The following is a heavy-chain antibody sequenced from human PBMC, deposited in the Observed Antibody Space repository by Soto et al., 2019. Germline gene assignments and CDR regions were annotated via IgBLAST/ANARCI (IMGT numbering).Heavy chain of an antibody. CDR3: ARDEEYSSSWYQIFDY. Sequence: EVQLVESGGGLVQPGGSLRLSCAASGFTFSSYWMSGVRQAPGKGLERVANIKHDGSEKYYVESVKGRFTISRDNAKNSLYLQMNSRRAEDSAVYYCARDEEYSSSWYQIFDYGGQGTLVSVSS. V-gene: IGHV3-7*01. CDR2: IKHDGSEK. D-gene: IGHD6-13*01. J-gene: IGHJ4*02. CDR1: GFTFSSYW.